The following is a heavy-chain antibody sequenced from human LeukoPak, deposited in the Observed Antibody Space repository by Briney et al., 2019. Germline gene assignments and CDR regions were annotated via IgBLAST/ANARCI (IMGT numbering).Heavy chain of an antibody. V-gene: IGHV4-59*01. CDR3: ARVLLRFTDYYDDSEYFSEGGWFDP. J-gene: IGHJ5*02. Sequence: SETLSLTCNVSGGSISNNYWTWIRQPPRKGLEWIGHFSYNGRASYNPSPKSRVTMSADTSKNQFSLRLTSVTAADTAVYYCARVLLRFTDYYDDSEYFSEGGWFDPWGQGTQVTVSS. CDR2: FSYNGRA. CDR1: GGSISNNY. D-gene: IGHD3-22*01.